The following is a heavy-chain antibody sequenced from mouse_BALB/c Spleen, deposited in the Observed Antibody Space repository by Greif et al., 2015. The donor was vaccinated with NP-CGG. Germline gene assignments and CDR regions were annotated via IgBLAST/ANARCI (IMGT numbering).Heavy chain of an antibody. CDR2: ISTYYGDA. CDR1: GYTFTDYA. V-gene: IGHV1S137*01. Sequence: QVQLKQSGAELVRPGVSVKISCKGSGYTFTDYAMHWVKQSHAKSLEWIGVISTYYGDASYNQKFKGKATMTVDKSSSTAYMELARLTSEDSAIYYCARDTNWDGFAYWGQGTLVTVSA. CDR3: ARDTNWDGFAY. J-gene: IGHJ3*01. D-gene: IGHD4-1*01.